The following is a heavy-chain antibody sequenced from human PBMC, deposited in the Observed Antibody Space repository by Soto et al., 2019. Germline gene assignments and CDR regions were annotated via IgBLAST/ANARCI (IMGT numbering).Heavy chain of an antibody. J-gene: IGHJ6*03. CDR2: INHSGST. V-gene: IGHV4-34*01. Sequence: QVQLQQWGAGLLKPSETLSLTCAVYGGSFSGYYWSWIRQPPGKGLEWIGEINHSGSTNYNPSLKSRVPISVDTSKNQFSLKLSSVTAADTAVYYCARGRLTTMTTVTAYYYYMDVWGKGTTVTVSS. CDR1: GGSFSGYY. D-gene: IGHD4-4*01. CDR3: ARGRLTTMTTVTAYYYYMDV.